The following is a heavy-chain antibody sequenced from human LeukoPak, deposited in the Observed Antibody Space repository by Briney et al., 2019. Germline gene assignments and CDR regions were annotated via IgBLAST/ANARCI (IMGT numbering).Heavy chain of an antibody. CDR3: ARDSGVGATPNYFDY. D-gene: IGHD1-26*01. Sequence: GGSLRLACAASRFTFSSYWMSWVRQAPGKGLEWVSSISSSSGSIYYADSVKGRFTISRDNAKNSLYLQMNSLRAEDTALYYCARDSGVGATPNYFDYWGQGTVVTVSS. V-gene: IGHV3-21*01. CDR2: ISSSSGSI. CDR1: RFTFSSYW. J-gene: IGHJ4*02.